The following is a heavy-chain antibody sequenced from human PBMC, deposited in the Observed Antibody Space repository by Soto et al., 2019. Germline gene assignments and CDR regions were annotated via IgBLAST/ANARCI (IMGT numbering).Heavy chain of an antibody. CDR1: GYTFTSYA. CDR2: INAGNGNT. D-gene: IGHD2-15*01. CDR3: ARDPRYCSGGSCSSPPWYQDY. J-gene: IGHJ4*02. V-gene: IGHV1-3*01. Sequence: ASVKVSCKASGYTFTSYAMHWVRQAPGQRLEWMGWINAGNGNTKYSQKFQGRVTITRDTSASTAYMELSSLRSEDTAVYYCARDPRYCSGGSCSSPPWYQDYWGQGTLVTVSS.